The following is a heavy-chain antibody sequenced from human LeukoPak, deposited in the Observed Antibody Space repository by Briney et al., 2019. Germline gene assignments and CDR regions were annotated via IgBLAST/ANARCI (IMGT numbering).Heavy chain of an antibody. CDR2: ISGSGGST. J-gene: IGHJ4*02. Sequence: GGSLRLSCAASGFIFDDYAMHWVRQAPGKGLEWVSAISGSGGSTYYADSVKGRFTISRDNSKNTLYLQMNSLRAEDTAVYYCAKDYDSSGYYPTSFDYWGQGTLVTVSS. CDR1: GFIFDDYA. CDR3: AKDYDSSGYYPTSFDY. D-gene: IGHD3-22*01. V-gene: IGHV3-23*01.